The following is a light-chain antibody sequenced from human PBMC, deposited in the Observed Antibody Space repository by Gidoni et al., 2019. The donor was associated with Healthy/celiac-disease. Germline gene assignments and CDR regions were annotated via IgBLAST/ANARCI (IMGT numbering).Light chain of an antibody. V-gene: IGLV1-44*01. CDR3: AAWDDSLNGYV. J-gene: IGLJ1*01. CDR1: SPNIGRNA. Sequence: QSVLTQPPSASGTPGQRVTIACSGSSPNIGRNAVNWYQQHPGTAPKLLIYSNNQRPSGVPDRFSGSKSGTSASLAISGRQSEDEADYYCAAWDDSLNGYVFGTGTKVTVL. CDR2: SNN.